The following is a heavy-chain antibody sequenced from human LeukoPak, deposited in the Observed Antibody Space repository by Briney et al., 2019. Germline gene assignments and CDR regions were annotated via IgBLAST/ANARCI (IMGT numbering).Heavy chain of an antibody. Sequence: ASVKVSCKASGYTFTGPYIHWIRQAPGQGLEWIGGINHNSGGTKYAQKFQGRVTMTRDTSINTAYMELSRLRSDDTAVYYCARVEYCIKGVCVNFDYWGQGTLVTVSS. CDR3: ARVEYCIKGVCVNFDY. J-gene: IGHJ4*02. V-gene: IGHV1-2*02. CDR1: GYTFTGPY. CDR2: INHNSGGT. D-gene: IGHD2-8*01.